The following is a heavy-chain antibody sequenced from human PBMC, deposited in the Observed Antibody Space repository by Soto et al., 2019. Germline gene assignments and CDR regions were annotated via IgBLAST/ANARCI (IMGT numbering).Heavy chain of an antibody. CDR3: ARMAYEWVAAAGTDNWFDP. V-gene: IGHV4-31*03. J-gene: IGHJ5*02. CDR1: GGSISSGGYY. Sequence: SETLSLTCTVSGGSISSGGYYWSWIRQHPGKGLEWIGYIYYSGSTYYNPSLKSRVTISVDTSKNQFSLKLSSVTAADTAVYYCARMAYEWVAAAGTDNWFDPWGQGTLVTVSS. CDR2: IYYSGST. D-gene: IGHD6-13*01.